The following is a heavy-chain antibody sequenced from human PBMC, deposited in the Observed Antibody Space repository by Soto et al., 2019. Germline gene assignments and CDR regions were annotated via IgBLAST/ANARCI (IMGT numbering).Heavy chain of an antibody. CDR3: ARDSGHVSATTYNHYYYGLDV. Sequence: QVQLVQSGPEVKKPGSSVRVSCKASGGAFNTFALSWVRQAPGQGLEWMGGIIPVFGSAAYAQKFQGKITITADKSMSTVYMELSSLRSDDTAVYYCARDSGHVSATTYNHYYYGLDVWGHGTTGTVSS. J-gene: IGHJ6*02. CDR2: IIPVFGSA. V-gene: IGHV1-69*06. CDR1: GGAFNTFA. D-gene: IGHD1-1*01.